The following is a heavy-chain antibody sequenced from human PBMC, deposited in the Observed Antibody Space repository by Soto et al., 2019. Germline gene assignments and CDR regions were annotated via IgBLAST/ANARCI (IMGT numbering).Heavy chain of an antibody. D-gene: IGHD6-6*01. CDR1: GGTFSSYA. CDR2: IIPIFGTA. Sequence: ASVKVSCKASGGTFSSYAISWVRQAPGQGLEWMGGIIPIFGTANYAQKFQGRVTITADESTNTAYMELSSLRSEDTAVYYCARVQLVSGYYFDYWGQGTLVTVSS. V-gene: IGHV1-69*13. CDR3: ARVQLVSGYYFDY. J-gene: IGHJ4*02.